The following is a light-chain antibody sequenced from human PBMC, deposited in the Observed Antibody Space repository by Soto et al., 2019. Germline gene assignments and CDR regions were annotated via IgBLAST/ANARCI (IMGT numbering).Light chain of an antibody. J-gene: IGLJ3*02. CDR2: KDS. CDR3: QSAESSGTYWL. CDR1: AVSKQY. V-gene: IGLV3-25*03. Sequence: SYELTQPPSVSVSPGQTAAITCSGDAVSKQYVYWYQQKPGQAPVLVIYKDSERPSGIPERFSGSSSETTVTLTIRGVQAEDEADYYCQSAESSGTYWLFGGGTKLTVL.